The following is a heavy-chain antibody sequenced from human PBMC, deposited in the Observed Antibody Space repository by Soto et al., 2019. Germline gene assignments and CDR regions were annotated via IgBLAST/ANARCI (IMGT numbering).Heavy chain of an antibody. CDR1: GGSISSSSYY. V-gene: IGHV4-61*05. J-gene: IGHJ4*02. D-gene: IGHD3-10*01. CDR2: IYYSGST. CDR3: ATQFKNGSGTSPWDY. Sequence: SETLSLTCTVSGGSISSSSYYWGWIRQPPGKGLEWIGYIYYSGSTKYNPSLKSRVTISVDTSKNQFSLKLSSVTAADTAVYYCATQFKNGSGTSPWDYWGPGTLVTVSS.